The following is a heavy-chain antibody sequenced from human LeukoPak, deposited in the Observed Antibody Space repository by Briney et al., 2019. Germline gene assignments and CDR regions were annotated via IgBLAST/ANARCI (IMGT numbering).Heavy chain of an antibody. CDR2: IKSKTDGGTT. J-gene: IGHJ6*02. V-gene: IGHV3-15*01. CDR1: GFIFSNAW. Sequence: GGSLRLSCAASGVASGFIFSNAWMSWVRQAPGKGLEWVGRIKSKTDGGTTDYAAPVKGRFTISRDDSKNTLSLQMNSLKTEDTAVYYCTTDIWSGSGSYFYYYGMDVWGQGTTVTVSS. D-gene: IGHD3-10*01. CDR3: TTDIWSGSGSYFYYYGMDV.